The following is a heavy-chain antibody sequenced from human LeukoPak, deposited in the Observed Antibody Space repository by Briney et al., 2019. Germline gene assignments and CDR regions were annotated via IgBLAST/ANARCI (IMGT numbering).Heavy chain of an antibody. Sequence: SQTLSLTYAISGDSVSSNSAAWNWIRQSPSRGLEWLGRTYYRSKWYNDFAVSVESRITINPDTSKNQFSLQLNSVTPEDTAVYYCARGDLYYYDSSGYSAPNYFDYWGQGTLVTVSS. V-gene: IGHV6-1*01. CDR1: GDSVSSNSAA. D-gene: IGHD3-22*01. J-gene: IGHJ4*02. CDR3: ARGDLYYYDSSGYSAPNYFDY. CDR2: TYYRSKWYN.